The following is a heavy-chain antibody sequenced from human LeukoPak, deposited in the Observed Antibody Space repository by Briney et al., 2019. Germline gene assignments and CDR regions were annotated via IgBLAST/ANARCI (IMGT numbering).Heavy chain of an antibody. CDR3: ARDQVTMVRGYILKQGNWFDP. D-gene: IGHD3-10*01. V-gene: IGHV4-61*02. Sequence: SETLSLTCTVSGGSISSGSYYWSWIRQPAGKGLEWIGRIYTSGSTNYNPSLKSRVTMSVDTSKNQFYLKLSSVTAADTAVYYCARDQVTMVRGYILKQGNWFDPWGQGTLVTVSS. J-gene: IGHJ5*02. CDR2: IYTSGST. CDR1: GGSISSGSYY.